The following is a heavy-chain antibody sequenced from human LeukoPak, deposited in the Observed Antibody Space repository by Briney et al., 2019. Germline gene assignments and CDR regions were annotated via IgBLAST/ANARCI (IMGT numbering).Heavy chain of an antibody. CDR3: ARALHGSSGYYDY. CDR1: GFTFSGFA. D-gene: IGHD3-22*01. V-gene: IGHV3-11*01. J-gene: IGHJ4*02. Sequence: GGSLRLSCAASGFTFSGFAMSWVRQTPGRGLEWVTYISGSGATLHHADSVKGRFTISRDNAKNSLSLQMNSLRAEDTALYYCARALHGSSGYYDYWGQGILVTVSS. CDR2: ISGSGATL.